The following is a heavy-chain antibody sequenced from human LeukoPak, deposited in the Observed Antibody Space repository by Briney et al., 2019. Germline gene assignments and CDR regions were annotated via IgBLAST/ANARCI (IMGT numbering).Heavy chain of an antibody. Sequence: PGGSLRLSCAAPGFTFRNFAMTWVRQAPGKGLDWVSAISGGATSTYYADSVKGRFTISRDNSNNTVYLQSSSLRAEDTAVYHCAKSYGDSWGQGTLVTVSS. CDR3: AKSYGDS. J-gene: IGHJ5*01. CDR2: ISGGATST. D-gene: IGHD4-17*01. V-gene: IGHV3-23*01. CDR1: GFTFRNFA.